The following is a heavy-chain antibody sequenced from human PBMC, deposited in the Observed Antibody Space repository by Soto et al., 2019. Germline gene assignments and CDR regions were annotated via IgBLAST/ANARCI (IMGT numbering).Heavy chain of an antibody. J-gene: IGHJ6*03. CDR3: ARDRGVAPPVAGNTHYYYYMDV. V-gene: IGHV1-18*01. CDR2: ISAYNGNT. Sequence: QDQLVQSGVEVKKPGASVKVSCKASGYSFTNYGITWVRQAPGQGFEWMGWISAYNGNTNYAQKIQGSVTMPTDASTSTAYLELRSLRSDDTAVYYCARDRGVAPPVAGNTHYYYYMDVWGKGTTVTVSS. D-gene: IGHD6-19*01. CDR1: GYSFTNYG.